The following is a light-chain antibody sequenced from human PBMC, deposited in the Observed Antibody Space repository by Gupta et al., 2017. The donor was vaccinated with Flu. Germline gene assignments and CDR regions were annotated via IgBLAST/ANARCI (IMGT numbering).Light chain of an antibody. V-gene: IGLV8-61*01. J-gene: IGLJ3*02. CDR3: VLYLGSGSWV. CDR2: NTN. Sequence: QPVVTQETSIPVSPGATVSLTCGLASGSVSTNFYPSWYQHTPGQAPRTLIYNTNILSSGVPDRFSGSILGNKAALTITGAQADDESDYYCVLYLGSGSWVFGGGTKLTVL. CDR1: SGSVSTNFY.